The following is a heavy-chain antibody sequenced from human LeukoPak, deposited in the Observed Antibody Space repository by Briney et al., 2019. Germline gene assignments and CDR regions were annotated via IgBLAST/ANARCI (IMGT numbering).Heavy chain of an antibody. Sequence: PGGSLRLSCAASGFTFSDYYMNWIRQAPGKGLEWISYISSSSSTIYYADSVKGRFTISRDNAKNSLYLQMNSLRAEDTAVYYCAKVPRGYSYGYTHFDYWGQGTLVTVSS. D-gene: IGHD5-18*01. V-gene: IGHV3-11*04. CDR3: AKVPRGYSYGYTHFDY. CDR1: GFTFSDYY. J-gene: IGHJ4*02. CDR2: ISSSSSTI.